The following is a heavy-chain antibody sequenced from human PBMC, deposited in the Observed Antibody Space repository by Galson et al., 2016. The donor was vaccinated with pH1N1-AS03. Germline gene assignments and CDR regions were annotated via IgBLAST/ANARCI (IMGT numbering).Heavy chain of an antibody. Sequence: LRLSCSASGFTSNNFAMACVRQCPGRGLEWVSGISGSGVTTYYADSVKGRFTPFRDNFKSTLHLQMSSLTVADTAKYFCVKGDNWDSPSMTFHYWGQGTLVTVSS. CDR2: ISGSGVTT. D-gene: IGHD5-24*01. J-gene: IGHJ1*01. V-gene: IGHV3-23*01. CDR1: GFTSNNFA. CDR3: VKGDNWDSPSMTFHY.